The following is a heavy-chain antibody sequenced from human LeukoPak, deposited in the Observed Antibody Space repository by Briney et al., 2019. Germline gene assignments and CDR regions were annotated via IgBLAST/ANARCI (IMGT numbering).Heavy chain of an antibody. CDR2: ISYDGINK. CDR3: AKGLRNYNDSSGS. D-gene: IGHD3-22*01. CDR1: GFPFSDYG. Sequence: GGSLRLSCAASGFPFSDYGMHWVRQAPGKGLEWVAVISYDGINKFYADSVKGRFTFSKDNSKNTMYLQMNSLRLEDTAVYYCAKGLRNYNDSSGSWDQGTLVTVSS. V-gene: IGHV3-30*18. J-gene: IGHJ4*02.